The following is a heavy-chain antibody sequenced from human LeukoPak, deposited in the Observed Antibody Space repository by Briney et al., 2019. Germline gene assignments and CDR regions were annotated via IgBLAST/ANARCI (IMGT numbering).Heavy chain of an antibody. CDR1: GYTFTGYY. Sequence: ASVKVSCKASGYTFTGYYMHWVRQAPGQGLEWMGWINPNSCGTNCAQKFQGRVTMTRDTSISTAYMELSRLRSDDTAVYYCARGYKQWLVYWFDPWGQGTLVTVSS. J-gene: IGHJ5*02. D-gene: IGHD6-19*01. CDR2: INPNSCGT. V-gene: IGHV1-2*02. CDR3: ARGYKQWLVYWFDP.